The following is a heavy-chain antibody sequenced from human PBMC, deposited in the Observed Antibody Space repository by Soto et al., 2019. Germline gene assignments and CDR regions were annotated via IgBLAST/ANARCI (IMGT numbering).Heavy chain of an antibody. CDR1: GFTFSSYA. V-gene: IGHV3-30-3*01. CDR2: ISYDGSNK. CDR3: ARDTIAAADYYFDY. Sequence: PGGSLRLSCAASGFTFSSYAMHWVRQAPGKGLEWVAVISYDGSNKYYADSVKGRFTISRDNSKNTLYLQMNSLRAEDTAVYYCARDTIAAADYYFDYWGQGTLVTVSS. J-gene: IGHJ4*02. D-gene: IGHD6-13*01.